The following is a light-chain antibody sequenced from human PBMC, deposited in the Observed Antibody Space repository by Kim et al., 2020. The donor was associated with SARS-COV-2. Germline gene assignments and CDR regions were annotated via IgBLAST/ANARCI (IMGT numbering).Light chain of an antibody. Sequence: AAVGESCTYAWRASQDFSEYLKWYKQKPEKAPNSRIYAASRLQRGVPSRFSGSRSGTDFTLTITSLQPEDFATYYCQQYNIHPLTFGRGTKVDIK. CDR2: AAS. V-gene: IGKV1-16*01. CDR3: QQYNIHPLT. J-gene: IGKJ4*01. CDR1: QDFSEY.